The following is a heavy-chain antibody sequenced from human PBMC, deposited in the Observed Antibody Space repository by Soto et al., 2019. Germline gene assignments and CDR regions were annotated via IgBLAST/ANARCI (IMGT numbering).Heavy chain of an antibody. J-gene: IGHJ4*02. CDR2: IIPIFGTA. Sequence: SVKVSCKASGGTFSSYAISWVRQAPGQGLEWMGGIIPIFGTANYAQKFQGRVTITADESTSTAYMELSSLRSEDTAVYYCARGPYYYDSSGYPVRQPFDYWDQGTLVTVSS. D-gene: IGHD3-22*01. V-gene: IGHV1-69*13. CDR1: GGTFSSYA. CDR3: ARGPYYYDSSGYPVRQPFDY.